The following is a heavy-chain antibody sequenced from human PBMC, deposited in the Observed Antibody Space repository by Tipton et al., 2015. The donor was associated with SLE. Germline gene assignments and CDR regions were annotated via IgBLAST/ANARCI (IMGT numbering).Heavy chain of an antibody. CDR3: AEDSSGYYYKG. V-gene: IGHV4-34*01. CDR1: GGSFSGYY. J-gene: IGHJ4*02. D-gene: IGHD3-22*01. CDR2: IYYSGST. Sequence: TLSLTCAVYGGSFSGYYWSWIRQPPGKGLEWIGSIYYSGSTYYNPSLKSRVTISVDTSKNQFSPKLSSVTAADTAVYYCAEDSSGYYYKGWGQGTLVTVSS.